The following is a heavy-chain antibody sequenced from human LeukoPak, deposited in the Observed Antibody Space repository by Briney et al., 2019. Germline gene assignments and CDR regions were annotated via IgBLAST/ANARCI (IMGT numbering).Heavy chain of an antibody. J-gene: IGHJ4*02. Sequence: GASVKVSCKASGGTFSSYAISWVRQAPGQGLEWMGRIIPILGIANYAQKFQGRVTITADKSTSTAYMELSSLRSEDTAVYYCARDGYCGGDCYDYWGQGTLVTVSS. D-gene: IGHD2-21*01. CDR2: IIPILGIA. CDR1: GGTFSSYA. V-gene: IGHV1-69*04. CDR3: ARDGYCGGDCYDY.